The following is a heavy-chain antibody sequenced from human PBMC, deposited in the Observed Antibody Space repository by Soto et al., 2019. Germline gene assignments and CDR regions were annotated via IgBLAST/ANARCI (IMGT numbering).Heavy chain of an antibody. V-gene: IGHV3-30*18. D-gene: IGHD6-19*01. CDR3: ANMYSSGSFDY. J-gene: IGHJ4*02. CDR1: GFTFSSYG. CDR2: ISYDGSNK. Sequence: GGSLRLSCAASGFTFSSYGMHWVRQAPGKGLEWVAVISYDGSNKYYADSVKGRFTISRDNSKNTLYLQMNSLRAEDTAVYYCANMYSSGSFDYWGQGTLVIVSS.